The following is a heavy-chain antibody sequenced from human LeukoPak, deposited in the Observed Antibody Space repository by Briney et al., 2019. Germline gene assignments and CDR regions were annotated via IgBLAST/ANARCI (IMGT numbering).Heavy chain of an antibody. CDR3: ARDATRGGDFDY. CDR2: IYQNGST. CDR1: GYSICSGYY. V-gene: IGHV4-38-2*02. Sequence: SETLSLTCTVSGYSICSGYYWGWIRQPPGKGLEWIGSIYQNGSTYYSPSLTSRVTLSVDTSKNLFALKLRSVTAPDTAVHYCARDATRGGDFDYWGQGTLVTVSS. D-gene: IGHD3-16*01. J-gene: IGHJ4*02.